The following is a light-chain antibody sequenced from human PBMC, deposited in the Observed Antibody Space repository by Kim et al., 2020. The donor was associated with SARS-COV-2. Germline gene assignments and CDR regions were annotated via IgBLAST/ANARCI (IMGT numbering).Light chain of an antibody. CDR1: QSVSSSY. V-gene: IGKV3-20*01. Sequence: SRGERAALSCRASQSVSSSYLAWYQQKPGQAPRLLIYDASSRATGIPDRFSGSGSGTDFTLTISRLEPEDFAVYYCQQYGSSPRTFGQGTKVDIK. CDR3: QQYGSSPRT. CDR2: DAS. J-gene: IGKJ1*01.